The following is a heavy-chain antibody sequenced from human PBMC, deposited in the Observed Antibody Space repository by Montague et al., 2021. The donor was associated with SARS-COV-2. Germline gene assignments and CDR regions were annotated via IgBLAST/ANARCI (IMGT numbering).Heavy chain of an antibody. Sequence: SETLSLTCTVAGGSISSSSYYWGWIRQPPGKGLEWVGSIYYIGSTYYXXXLKSRVTISVDTSKNQFSLKLSSVTAADTAVYYCARSQDCSTTSCHFDYWGQGTLVTVSP. CDR3: ARSQDCSTTSCHFDY. J-gene: IGHJ4*02. V-gene: IGHV4-39*01. CDR1: GGSISSSSYY. CDR2: IYYIGST. D-gene: IGHD2-2*01.